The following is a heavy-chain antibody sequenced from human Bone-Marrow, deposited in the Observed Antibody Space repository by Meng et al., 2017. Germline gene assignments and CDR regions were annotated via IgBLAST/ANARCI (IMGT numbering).Heavy chain of an antibody. CDR3: VRLSGDFYLDY. V-gene: IGHV3-72*01. CDR2: IRKKANSYST. J-gene: IGHJ4*02. CDR1: GFTFSDHY. Sequence: GESLKISCAASGFTFSDHYMDWVRQAPGKGLEWVGRIRKKANSYSTENAASVKGRFTISRDDSKNSLYLQMNSLKTDDTAVYYFVRLSGDFYLDYWGQGTLVTVSS. D-gene: IGHD3-3*01.